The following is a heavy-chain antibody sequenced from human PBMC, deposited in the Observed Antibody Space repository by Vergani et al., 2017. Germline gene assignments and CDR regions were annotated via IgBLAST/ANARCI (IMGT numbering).Heavy chain of an antibody. D-gene: IGHD3-10*01. CDR2: INNDGHT. J-gene: IGHJ4*03. CDR3: AVRPRVNLVGGEIVTKRTFDY. CDR1: GESFSSFY. Sequence: QVQLQQWGAGVVKPSGTLSLTCAVFGESFSSFYWSWIRQPPGKGLEWIGEINNDGHTNYNPSLENRVTVSRDTAKNQFSLNLMSVTAADTAMYYCAVRPRVNLVGGEIVTKRTFDYLGQGSLVTVSA. V-gene: IGHV4-34*02.